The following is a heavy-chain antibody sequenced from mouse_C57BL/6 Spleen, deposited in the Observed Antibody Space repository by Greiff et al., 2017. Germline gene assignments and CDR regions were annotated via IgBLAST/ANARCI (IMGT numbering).Heavy chain of an antibody. CDR1: GFTFSDYY. D-gene: IGHD1-1*01. V-gene: IGHV5-16*01. CDR2: INSDGSST. CDR3: ARDYYGSRYYFDY. J-gene: IGHJ2*01. Sequence: EVMLVESEGGLVQPGSSMKLSCTASGFTFSDYYMAWVRQVPEKGLEWVANINSDGSSTYYLDSLKSRFIISRDNAKNILYLQMSSLTSEDTATYYCARDYYGSRYYFDYWGQGTTLTVSA.